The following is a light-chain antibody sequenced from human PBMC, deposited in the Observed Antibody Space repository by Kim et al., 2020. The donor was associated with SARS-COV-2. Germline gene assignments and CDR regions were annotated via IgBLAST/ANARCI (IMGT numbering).Light chain of an antibody. V-gene: IGKV1-5*01. Sequence: ASVGDRVTMTCRASQSISNWLAWYQQKPGRAPKLLIYDASSLESGVPSRFSGSGSGTEFTLTISSLQPDDFATYYCQHYNTYSWTFGQGTKVDIK. CDR1: QSISNW. J-gene: IGKJ1*01. CDR3: QHYNTYSWT. CDR2: DAS.